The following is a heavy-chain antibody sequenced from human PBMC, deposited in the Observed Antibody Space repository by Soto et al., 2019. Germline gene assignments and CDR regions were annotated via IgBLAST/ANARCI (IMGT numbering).Heavy chain of an antibody. V-gene: IGHV4-34*01. CDR3: ARGRPGRSRAWVSF. D-gene: IGHD6-19*01. CDR1: GGSFSGYY. Sequence: PSETLSLTCAVYGGSFSGYYWSWIRQPPGKGLEWIGEINHSGSTSYNPSLKSRVSMSTDTSKNQFSLKLSSVTAADTAVYYCARGRPGRSRAWVSFWGQATLVTVSS. CDR2: INHSGST. J-gene: IGHJ4*02.